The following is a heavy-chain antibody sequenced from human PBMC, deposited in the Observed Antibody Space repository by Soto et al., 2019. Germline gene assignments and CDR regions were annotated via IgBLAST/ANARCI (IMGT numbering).Heavy chain of an antibody. CDR1: GFTFGDYA. J-gene: IGHJ2*01. Sequence: GGSLRLSCTASGFTFGDYAMSWFRQAPGKGLEWVGFIRSKAYGGTTEYAASVKGRFTISRDDSKSIAYLQMNSLKTEDTAVYYCTRVPYSSGWYTWYFDLWGRGTLVTVSS. V-gene: IGHV3-49*03. CDR3: TRVPYSSGWYTWYFDL. CDR2: IRSKAYGGTT. D-gene: IGHD6-19*01.